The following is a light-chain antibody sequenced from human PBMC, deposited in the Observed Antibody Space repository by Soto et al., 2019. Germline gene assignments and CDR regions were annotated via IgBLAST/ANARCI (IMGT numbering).Light chain of an antibody. CDR2: EVS. J-gene: IGLJ1*01. CDR1: SSDVGGYNY. Sequence: QSALRQPPSASGSPGQSFTISCTGTSSDVGGYNYVSWYQQHPGKAPKLMIYEVSKRPSGVPDRFSGSKSGNTASLTVSGLQAEDEADYSCSSYEGSKNFVVFGTGTKVTVL. CDR3: SSYEGSKNFVV. V-gene: IGLV2-8*01.